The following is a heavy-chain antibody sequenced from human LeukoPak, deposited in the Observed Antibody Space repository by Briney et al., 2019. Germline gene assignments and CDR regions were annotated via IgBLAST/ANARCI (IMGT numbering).Heavy chain of an antibody. J-gene: IGHJ4*02. CDR2: IYYSGST. V-gene: IGHV4-31*03. Sequence: SETLSLTCTVSGGSISSGGYYWSWIRQHPGKGLEWIGYIYYSGSTYYNPSLKSRVTISVDTSKNQFSLKLSSVTAADTAVYYCARVDTAMVVDYWGQGTLVTVSS. CDR1: GGSISSGGYY. D-gene: IGHD5-18*01. CDR3: ARVDTAMVVDY.